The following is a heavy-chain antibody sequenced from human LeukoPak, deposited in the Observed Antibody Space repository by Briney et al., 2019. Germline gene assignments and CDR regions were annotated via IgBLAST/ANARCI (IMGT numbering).Heavy chain of an antibody. CDR2: ISSSSSYI. V-gene: IGHV3-21*01. CDR3: ARDLPAGLYYYGMDV. D-gene: IGHD2-15*01. J-gene: IGHJ6*02. Sequence: PGGSLRLSCAASGFTFSSYSMNWVRQAPGKGLEWVSSISSSSSYIYCADSVKGRFTISRDNAKNSLYLQMNSLRAEDTAVYYCARDLPAGLYYYGMDVWGQGTTVTVSS. CDR1: GFTFSSYS.